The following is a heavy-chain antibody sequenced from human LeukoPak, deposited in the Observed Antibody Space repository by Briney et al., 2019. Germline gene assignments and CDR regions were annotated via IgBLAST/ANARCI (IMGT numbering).Heavy chain of an antibody. Sequence: ASVKVSCKASGYTLSSYDINWVRQATGQGLEWMGWMNLNSGHTGFAQKFQGRVTLTWGTSISTAYMELSSLTSEDTAVYYCARNIVATTNYDYWGQGTLVTVSS. V-gene: IGHV1-8*01. CDR1: GYTLSSYD. CDR3: ARNIVATTNYDY. D-gene: IGHD5-12*01. J-gene: IGHJ4*02. CDR2: MNLNSGHT.